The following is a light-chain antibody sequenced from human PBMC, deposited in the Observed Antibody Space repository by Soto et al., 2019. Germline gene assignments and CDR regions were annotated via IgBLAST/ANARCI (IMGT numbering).Light chain of an antibody. CDR3: QQSYSAPLT. CDR2: GAS. V-gene: IGKV1-39*01. CDR1: QSISRH. Sequence: DIQITQSPSSLSASVGDRVTITCRSSQSISRHLNWYQQKPGKAPNLLIYGASSLQSGVPSRISGSGSGTDFTLSISSLQPEDFATYYCQQSYSAPLTFGGGTKVDIK. J-gene: IGKJ4*01.